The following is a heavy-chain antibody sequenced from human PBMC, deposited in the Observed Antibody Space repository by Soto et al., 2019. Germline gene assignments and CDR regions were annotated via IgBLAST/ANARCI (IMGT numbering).Heavy chain of an antibody. V-gene: IGHV4-59*01. D-gene: IGHD3-3*01. CDR3: ARDGSRYDFWSGPYYFHY. J-gene: IGHJ4*02. CDR1: GGSISTYY. Sequence: SETLSLTCTVSGGSISTYYWSWIRQPPGKGLEWIGYIYYSGSTNYNPSLKSRVTISVDTSKNQFSLKLSSVSAADTAVYYCARDGSRYDFWSGPYYFHYWGQGTLVTVSS. CDR2: IYYSGST.